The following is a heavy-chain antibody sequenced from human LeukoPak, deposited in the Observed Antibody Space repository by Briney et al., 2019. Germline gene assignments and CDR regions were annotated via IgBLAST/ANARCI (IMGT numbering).Heavy chain of an antibody. Sequence: GGALRLSCAASGFTFSTYAITLVRQAPGKGLEWGSTISCLGGGTYYADSVKGRFTISRVNSNNTLYLQMKSLRADDTAIYFCAKNAEWELPEYYFDYWGQGTLVTVPS. V-gene: IGHV3-23*01. CDR2: ISCLGGGT. CDR1: GFTFSTYA. J-gene: IGHJ4*02. CDR3: AKNAEWELPEYYFDY. D-gene: IGHD1-26*01.